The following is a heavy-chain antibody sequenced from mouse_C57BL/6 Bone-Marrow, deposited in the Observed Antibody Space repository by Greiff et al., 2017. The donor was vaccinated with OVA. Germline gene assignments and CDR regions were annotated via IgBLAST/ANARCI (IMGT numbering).Heavy chain of an antibody. J-gene: IGHJ4*01. CDR3: ARCSYGSSYYYAMDY. CDR1: GYTFTDYN. V-gene: IGHV1-18*01. D-gene: IGHD1-1*01. Sequence: EVQLQQSGPELVKPGASVKIPCKASGYTFTDYNLGWVKQSHGKSLAWIGDINPNNGGTIYNQKFKGKATLTVDKSSSTAYMELRSLTSEDTAVYYCARCSYGSSYYYAMDYWGQGTSVTVSS. CDR2: INPNNGGT.